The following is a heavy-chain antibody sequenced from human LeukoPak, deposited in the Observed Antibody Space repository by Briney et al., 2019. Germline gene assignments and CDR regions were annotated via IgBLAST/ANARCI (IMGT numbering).Heavy chain of an antibody. V-gene: IGHV3-7*05. Sequence: GGSLRLSCAASGFTFSSYWMSWVRQAPGKGLEWVATIKQDGSERSHVDSVKGRFTISRDNAKNSLYLQMNSLRVEDTAVYYCASPGSGYWGQGTLVTVSS. CDR2: IKQDGSER. CDR1: GFTFSSYW. CDR3: ASPGSGY. D-gene: IGHD2-8*02. J-gene: IGHJ4*02.